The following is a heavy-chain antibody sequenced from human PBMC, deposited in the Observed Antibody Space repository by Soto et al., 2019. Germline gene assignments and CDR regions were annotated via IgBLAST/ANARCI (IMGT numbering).Heavy chain of an antibody. V-gene: IGHV1-69*08. CDR2: IIPALGTA. CDR1: GGTFSSHT. Sequence: QDQLVQSGAEVKKPGSSVKVSCKASGGTFSSHTFSWVRRAPGQGLEWMGRIIPALGTATYAQKFQGRVTITADESATTVYMDLNSLRSEDPAVYYCARPDFGDYWYFDLWGRGTLVTVSS. D-gene: IGHD4-17*01. J-gene: IGHJ2*01. CDR3: ARPDFGDYWYFDL.